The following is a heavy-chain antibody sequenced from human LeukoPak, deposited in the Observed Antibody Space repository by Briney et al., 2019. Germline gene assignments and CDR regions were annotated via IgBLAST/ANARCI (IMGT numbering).Heavy chain of an antibody. D-gene: IGHD2-15*01. Sequence: GGSLRLSCAASGFTFSSYAMHWVRQAPGKGLEWVAVISYDGSNKYYADSVKGRLTISRDNSKNTLYLQMNSLRAEDTAVYYCARDVAPCSGGSCYPDYWGQGTLVTVSS. J-gene: IGHJ4*02. CDR3: ARDVAPCSGGSCYPDY. CDR1: GFTFSSYA. CDR2: ISYDGSNK. V-gene: IGHV3-30-3*01.